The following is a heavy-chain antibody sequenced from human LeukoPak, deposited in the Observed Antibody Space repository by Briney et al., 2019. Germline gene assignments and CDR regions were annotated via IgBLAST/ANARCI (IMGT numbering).Heavy chain of an antibody. J-gene: IGHJ5*02. CDR1: GYTFTSYG. CDR3: ARVVPAATDWFDH. CDR2: ISAYNGNT. D-gene: IGHD2-2*01. V-gene: IGHV1-18*01. Sequence: VASVKVSCKASGYTFTSYGISWVRQAPGQGLEWMGWISAYNGNTNYAQKLQGRVTMTTGTSTSTAYMELRSLRSDDTAVYYCARVVPAATDWFDHWGQGTLVTVSS.